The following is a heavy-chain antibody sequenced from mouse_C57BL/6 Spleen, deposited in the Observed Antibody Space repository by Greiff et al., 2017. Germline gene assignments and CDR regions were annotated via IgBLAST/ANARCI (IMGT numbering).Heavy chain of an antibody. J-gene: IGHJ4*01. V-gene: IGHV3-6*01. D-gene: IGHD1-1*01. CDR3: ARDRSYSSSYGNAMDY. Sequence: EVQLQESGPGLVKPSQSLSLTCSVTGYSITSGYYWYWIRQFPGNKLEWMGYISYDGSNNYNPSLKNRISITRDTSKNQFFLKLNSVTTEDTATYYCARDRSYSSSYGNAMDYWGQGTSVTVSS. CDR2: ISYDGSN. CDR1: GYSITSGYY.